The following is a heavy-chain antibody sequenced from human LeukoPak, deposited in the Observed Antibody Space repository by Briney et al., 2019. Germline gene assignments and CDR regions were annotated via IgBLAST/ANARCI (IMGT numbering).Heavy chain of an antibody. CDR2: ISSSSSYI. J-gene: IGHJ6*03. CDR3: ARDLSVVVPAATYYYYYMDV. V-gene: IGHV3-21*01. Sequence: GGSLRLSCAASGFTFSSYSMNWVRQAPGKGLEWVSSISSSSSYIYYADSVKGRFTISRDNAKNSLYLQMNSLRAEDTAVYYCARDLSVVVPAATYYYYYMDVWGKGTTVTVSS. D-gene: IGHD2-2*01. CDR1: GFTFSSYS.